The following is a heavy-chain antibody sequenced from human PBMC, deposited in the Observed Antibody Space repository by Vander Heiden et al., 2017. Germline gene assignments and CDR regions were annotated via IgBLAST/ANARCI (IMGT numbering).Heavy chain of an antibody. J-gene: IGHJ6*02. CDR1: GFTFSSYS. CDR3: ATGGGSSAYYYYGMDV. CDR2: ISSSSSII. V-gene: IGHV3-48*02. Sequence: EVRLVESGGGLVQPGGSLRLSCSASGFTFSSYSMHWVRQAPGKGLEWVSYISSSSSIIYYADSVKGRFTISRDDAKNSLFLQMNSLRDEDTAVYYCATGGGSSAYYYYGMDVWGQGTTVTVSS. D-gene: IGHD6-6*01.